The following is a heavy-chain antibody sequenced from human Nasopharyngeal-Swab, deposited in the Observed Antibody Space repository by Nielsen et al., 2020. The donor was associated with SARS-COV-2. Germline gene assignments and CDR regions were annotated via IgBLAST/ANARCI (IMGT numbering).Heavy chain of an antibody. CDR1: GGSFSGYY. V-gene: IGHV4-34*01. CDR3: ARGSEVPPEGKRIAAAGTGWFDP. Sequence: SETLSLTCAVYGGSFSGYYWSWIRQPPGKGLEWIGEINHSGSTNYNPSLKSRVTISVDTSKNQFSLKLSSVTAADTAVYYCARGSEVPPEGKRIAAAGTGWFDPWGQGTLVTVSS. J-gene: IGHJ5*02. D-gene: IGHD6-13*01. CDR2: INHSGST.